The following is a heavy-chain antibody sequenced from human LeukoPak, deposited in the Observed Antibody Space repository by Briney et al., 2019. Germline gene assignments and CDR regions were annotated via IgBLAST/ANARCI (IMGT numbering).Heavy chain of an antibody. Sequence: GGSLRLSCAASGFTFSSYWMSWVRQAPGKGLEWVANIKQDGSEKYYVDSVKGRLTISRDNAKNSLYLQMNSLRAEDTAVYYCARDRYYYDSSGEIDYWGQGTLVTVSS. V-gene: IGHV3-7*03. CDR2: IKQDGSEK. CDR3: ARDRYYYDSSGEIDY. J-gene: IGHJ4*02. D-gene: IGHD3-22*01. CDR1: GFTFSSYW.